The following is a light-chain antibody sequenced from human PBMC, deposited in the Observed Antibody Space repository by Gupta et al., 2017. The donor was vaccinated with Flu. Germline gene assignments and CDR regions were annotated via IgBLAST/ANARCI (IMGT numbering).Light chain of an antibody. CDR3: QQYNSWPPR. CDR1: QSVTTY. CDR2: GAS. V-gene: IGKV3-15*01. Sequence: EIVLTQSPATLSVSPGERVTLSCRASQSVTTYLAWYQVKPGQAPRLLIYGASTRVTGFPTRFSGGGSGTEFTFTISGLQSEDFAVYYCQQYNSWPPRFGQGTKVELK. J-gene: IGKJ1*01.